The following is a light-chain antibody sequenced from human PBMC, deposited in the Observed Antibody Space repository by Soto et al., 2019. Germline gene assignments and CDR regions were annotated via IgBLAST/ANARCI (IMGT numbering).Light chain of an antibody. CDR1: QSISDW. CDR2: DAT. CDR3: QQYETFSQT. V-gene: IGKV1-5*01. Sequence: DVQLIQSPSTLSASVGESVTITCRVSQSISDWVAWYQQKPGKAPKLLIYDATSSESGVPSRFSGSGSGTEFTLTISSLQPDDFATYYCQQYETFSQTFGQGTKVELK. J-gene: IGKJ2*01.